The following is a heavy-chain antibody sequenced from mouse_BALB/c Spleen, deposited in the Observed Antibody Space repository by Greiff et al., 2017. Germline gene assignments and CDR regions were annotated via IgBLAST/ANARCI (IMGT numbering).Heavy chain of an antibody. CDR1: GFTFTDYY. D-gene: IGHD2-4*01. CDR2: IRNKANGYTT. V-gene: IGHV7-3*02. CDR3: ARDMGDYDTWFAY. Sequence: EVQLQESGGGLVQPGGSLRLSCATSGFTFTDYYMSWVRQPPGKALEWLGFIRNKANGYTTEYSASVKGRFTISRDNSQSILYLQMNTLRAEDSATYYCARDMGDYDTWFAYWGQGTLVTVSA. J-gene: IGHJ3*01.